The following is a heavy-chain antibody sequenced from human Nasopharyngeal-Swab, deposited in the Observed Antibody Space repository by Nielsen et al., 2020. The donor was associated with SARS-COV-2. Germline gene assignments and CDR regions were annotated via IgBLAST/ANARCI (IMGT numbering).Heavy chain of an antibody. J-gene: IGHJ4*02. CDR3: ARDSMSSYGSGRGIPD. Sequence: SCTVSGGSISSGGYYWSWIRQHPGKGLEWIGYIYYSGSTYYNPSLKSRVTISVDTSKNQFSLKLSSVTAADTAVYYCARDSMSSYGSGRGIPDWGQGTLVTVSS. CDR1: GGSISSGGYY. V-gene: IGHV4-31*02. D-gene: IGHD3-10*01. CDR2: IYYSGST.